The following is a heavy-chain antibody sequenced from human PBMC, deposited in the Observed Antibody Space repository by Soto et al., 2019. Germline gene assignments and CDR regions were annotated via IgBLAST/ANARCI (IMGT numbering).Heavy chain of an antibody. J-gene: IGHJ4*02. CDR2: INGDGDST. CDR1: GFAFSPYW. V-gene: IGHV3-74*03. D-gene: IGHD6-19*01. CDR3: ARGLFTSGWLPFDS. Sequence: GGSLRLSCAASGFAFSPYWMHWVRQVPGKGLVWVALINGDGDSTTYADSVRGRSTISRDNAKNTLFLQMNSLRAEDTAVYYCARGLFTSGWLPFDSWGQGTLVTVST.